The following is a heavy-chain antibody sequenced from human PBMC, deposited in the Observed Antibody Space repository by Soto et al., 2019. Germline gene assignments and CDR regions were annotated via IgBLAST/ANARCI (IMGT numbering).Heavy chain of an antibody. CDR3: ARGVLSCGESGFDC. D-gene: IGHD3-10*01. V-gene: IGHV3-53*04. Sequence: EVQLVESGGGLVQPGGSLRLSCAASGFTVGSNHMTWVRQAPGKGLEWVSVIYTGGETYYLDSVKGRFTISRHNSRNTLYLQMNNLRAEDTAMYYCARGVLSCGESGFDCWGQGTLVTVSS. CDR2: IYTGGET. J-gene: IGHJ4*02. CDR1: GFTVGSNH.